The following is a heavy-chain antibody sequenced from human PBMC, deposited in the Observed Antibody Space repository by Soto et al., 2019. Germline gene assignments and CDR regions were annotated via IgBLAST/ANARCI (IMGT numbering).Heavy chain of an antibody. CDR1: GGSISGYY. CDR2: IYYSGST. CDR3: ARTSQLGFYYYGMDV. Sequence: SETLSLTCSVSGGSISGYYWSWIRQPPGKGLQWIGYIYYSGSTNYNPSLKSRVTISVDTSKNQFFLKLSSVTAADTAVYYCARTSQLGFYYYGMDVWGQGTTVTVSS. J-gene: IGHJ6*02. V-gene: IGHV4-59*01. D-gene: IGHD7-27*01.